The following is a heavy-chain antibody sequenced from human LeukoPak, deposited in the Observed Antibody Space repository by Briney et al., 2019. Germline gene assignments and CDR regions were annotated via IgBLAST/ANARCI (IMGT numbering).Heavy chain of an antibody. J-gene: IGHJ3*01. Sequence: PGGSLRLFCAASAFTFSSSGMHWVRQAPGKGLEWVAFIRYDGSDKLYADSVKGRFTISRDNAKNSLYLQMNSLRAEDTAVYYCARGGKKGGGDSLHLWGPGTMVTVAS. CDR2: IRYDGSDK. CDR3: ARGGKKGGGDSLHL. CDR1: AFTFSSSG. D-gene: IGHD2-21*01. V-gene: IGHV3-30*02.